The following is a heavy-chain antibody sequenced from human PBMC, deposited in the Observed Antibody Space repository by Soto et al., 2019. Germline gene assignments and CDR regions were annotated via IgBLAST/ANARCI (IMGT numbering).Heavy chain of an antibody. J-gene: IGHJ6*02. V-gene: IGHV1-69*13. CDR2: IIPIFGTA. CDR1: GGTFSSYA. D-gene: IGHD5-18*01. Sequence: SVKVSCKASGGTFSSYAISWVRQAPGQGLEWMGGIIPIFGTADYAQKFQGRVTITADESTSTAYMELSSLRSDDTAVYYCARGLIRYSYGHRYYYYYYGMDVWGQGTTVTVSS. CDR3: ARGLIRYSYGHRYYYYYYGMDV.